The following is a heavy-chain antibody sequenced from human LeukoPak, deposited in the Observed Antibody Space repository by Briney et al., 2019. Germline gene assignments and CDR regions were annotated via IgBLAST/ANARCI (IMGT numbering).Heavy chain of an antibody. CDR1: GGSISSGSYY. CDR3: ARNAQP. D-gene: IGHD1-1*01. J-gene: IGHJ3*01. Sequence: SETLSLTCTVSGGSISSGSYYWSWIRQPAGKGLEWIGRIYTSGSTNYNPSLKSRVTISVDTSKNQFSLKLSSVTAADTAVYYCARNAQPWGQGAMVTVSS. CDR2: IYTSGST. V-gene: IGHV4-61*02.